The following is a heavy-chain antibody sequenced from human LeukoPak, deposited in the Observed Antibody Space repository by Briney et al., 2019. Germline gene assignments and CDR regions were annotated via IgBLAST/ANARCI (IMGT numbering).Heavy chain of an antibody. Sequence: GGSLRLSCAASGFTFSSYSMNWVRQAPGKGLEWVSSISSSSSYIYYADSVKGRFTISRDNAKNSLYLQMNGLRAEDTAVYYCARTDEISAFDIWGQGTMVTVSS. CDR3: ARTDEISAFDI. CDR2: ISSSSSYI. CDR1: GFTFSSYS. J-gene: IGHJ3*02. V-gene: IGHV3-21*01.